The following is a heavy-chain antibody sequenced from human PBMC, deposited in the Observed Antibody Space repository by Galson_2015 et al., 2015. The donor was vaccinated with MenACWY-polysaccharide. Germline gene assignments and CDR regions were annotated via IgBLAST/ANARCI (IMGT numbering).Heavy chain of an antibody. D-gene: IGHD1-7*01. CDR3: TRGGMYIANYGGD. Sequence: SLRLSCAASGFTFSSSWMHWVRQAPGKGLVWVSRILSSGSCIYYADSVRGRFTISRDNAKNMLHLQMNGLRDEDTAVYYWTRGGMYIANYGGDWGQGTLVTVSS. CDR1: GFTFSSSW. V-gene: IGHV3-74*01. CDR2: ILSSGSCI. J-gene: IGHJ4*02.